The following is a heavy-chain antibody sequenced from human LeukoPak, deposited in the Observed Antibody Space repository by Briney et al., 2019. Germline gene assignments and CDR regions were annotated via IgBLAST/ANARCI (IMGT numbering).Heavy chain of an antibody. CDR1: GFTFSRYW. V-gene: IGHV3-7*05. J-gene: IGHJ4*02. Sequence: GGPLRLSCAASGFTFSRYWMSWVRQAPGKGLERVASIKEDGSEKHYVDSVRGRFTISRDNAKNSQYLQMNSLRAEDTAVYYCARGSYGEHLFDYWGQGTLVTVSS. CDR2: IKEDGSEK. CDR3: ARGSYGEHLFDY. D-gene: IGHD4-17*01.